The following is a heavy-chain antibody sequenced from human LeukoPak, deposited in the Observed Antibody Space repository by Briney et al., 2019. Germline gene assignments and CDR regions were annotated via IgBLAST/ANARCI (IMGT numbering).Heavy chain of an antibody. J-gene: IGHJ5*02. CDR1: GGSLSSGGYS. Sequence: SQTLSLTCAVSGGSLSSGGYSWSWIRQPPGKGLEWIGYIYHSGSTYYNPSLKSRVTISVDRFKNQFSLKLSSVTAADTAAYYCARAGYCSSTSCEQGSRSFDPWGQGTLVTVSS. CDR2: IYHSGST. CDR3: ARAGYCSSTSCEQGSRSFDP. D-gene: IGHD2-2*01. V-gene: IGHV4-30-2*01.